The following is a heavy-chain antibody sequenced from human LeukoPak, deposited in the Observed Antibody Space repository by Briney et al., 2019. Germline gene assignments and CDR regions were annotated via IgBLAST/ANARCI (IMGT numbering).Heavy chain of an antibody. Sequence: GGSLRLSCAASGFTFSSHGVHWVRQAPGMGLEWVALILYDGSNEYYADSVQGRFTISRDSSRNTLYLQMNSLRAEDTAVYYCAKDGTGGYYYLDYWGQGTLVTVSS. D-gene: IGHD3-22*01. V-gene: IGHV3-30*18. CDR3: AKDGTGGYYYLDY. CDR1: GFTFSSHG. J-gene: IGHJ4*02. CDR2: ILYDGSNE.